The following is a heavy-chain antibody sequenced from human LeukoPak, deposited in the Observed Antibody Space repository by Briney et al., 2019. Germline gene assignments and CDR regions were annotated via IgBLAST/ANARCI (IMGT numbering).Heavy chain of an antibody. CDR3: ARSGYDDPFYFDY. Sequence: SETLSLTCTVSGASISSYYWCWIRQPPGKGLEWIGYINYSGSTNYNPSLKSRVTISVDTSKNQFSLKLSSVTAADTAVYYCARSGYDDPFYFDYRGQGTLVTVSS. CDR1: GASISSYY. J-gene: IGHJ4*02. V-gene: IGHV4-59*01. D-gene: IGHD5-12*01. CDR2: INYSGST.